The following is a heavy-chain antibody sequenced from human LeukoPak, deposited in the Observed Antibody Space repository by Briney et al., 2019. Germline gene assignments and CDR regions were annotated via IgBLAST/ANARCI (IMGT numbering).Heavy chain of an antibody. J-gene: IGHJ4*02. CDR2: IIPILGIA. CDR3: ARSAYYYDSSGYD. Sequence: SVKVSCKASGGTFSSYAISWVRQAPRQGLEWMGRIIPILGIANYAQKFQGRVTITADKSTSTAYMELSSLRSEDTAVYYCARSAYYYDSSGYDWGQGTLVTVSS. D-gene: IGHD3-22*01. V-gene: IGHV1-69*04. CDR1: GGTFSSYA.